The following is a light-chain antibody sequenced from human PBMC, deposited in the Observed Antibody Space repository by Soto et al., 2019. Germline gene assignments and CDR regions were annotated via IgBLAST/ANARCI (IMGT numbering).Light chain of an antibody. CDR3: QQSYGTLIT. V-gene: IGKV1-39*01. Sequence: DVQMIQSPSSLSASVVDRVTITCLASQRISTFLNWYQHKPGKAPNLLIYAASTLQSGVPSRFSGSGSGTDFTLTISSLQPEDFATYYCQQSYGTLITCGQGTRLEIK. CDR2: AAS. CDR1: QRISTF. J-gene: IGKJ5*01.